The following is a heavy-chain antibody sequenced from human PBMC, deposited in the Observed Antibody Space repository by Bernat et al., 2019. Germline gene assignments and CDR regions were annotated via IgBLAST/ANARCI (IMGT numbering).Heavy chain of an antibody. V-gene: IGHV3-33*01. D-gene: IGHD3-10*01. CDR1: GFTFSSYG. CDR2: IWYDGSNK. CDR3: ASGGVGYYGSGRSTATTPDY. J-gene: IGHJ4*02. Sequence: QVQLVESGGGVVQPGRSLRLSCAASGFTFSSYGMHWVRQAPGKGLEWVAVIWYDGSNKYYADSVKGRFTISRDNSKNTLYLQMNSLRAEDTAVYYCASGGVGYYGSGRSTATTPDYWGQGTLVTVSS.